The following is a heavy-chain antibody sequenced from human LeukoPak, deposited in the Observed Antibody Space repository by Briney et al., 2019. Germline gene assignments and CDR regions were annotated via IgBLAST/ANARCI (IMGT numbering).Heavy chain of an antibody. D-gene: IGHD5-18*01. J-gene: IGHJ5*02. Sequence: PSETLSLTCTVSGGSISSSSSYWGWIRQAPGKGLEWIASIYHTGSTYYNPSLKSRVTISIDTSKNQFSLKLNSVTAADTAVYYCARHPSETAPWGQGILVTVSS. CDR2: IYHTGST. CDR1: GGSISSSSSY. CDR3: ARHPSETAP. V-gene: IGHV4-39*01.